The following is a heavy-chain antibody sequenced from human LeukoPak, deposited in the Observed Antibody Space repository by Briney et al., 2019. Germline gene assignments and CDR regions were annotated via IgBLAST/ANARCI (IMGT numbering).Heavy chain of an antibody. D-gene: IGHD5-12*01. CDR3: AREYSAFDF. CDR1: GDPISSHSDY. J-gene: IGHJ4*02. V-gene: IGHV4-61*08. Sequence: PSETLSLTCTVSGDPISSHSDYKWTWIRQAPEKGLEWIGYIYYSGSTNYNPSLRSRVTISVDTSKNQFSLKLTSVTAADTAVYYCAREYSAFDFWGQGTLVTVSS. CDR2: IYYSGST.